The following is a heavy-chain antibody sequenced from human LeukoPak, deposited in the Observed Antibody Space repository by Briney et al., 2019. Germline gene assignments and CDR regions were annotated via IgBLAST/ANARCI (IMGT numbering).Heavy chain of an antibody. CDR1: GFTFSSYA. V-gene: IGHV3-30-3*01. J-gene: IGHJ4*02. CDR3: AKVYYYDSSGYYGGGGYYFDY. Sequence: GGSLRLSCAASGFTFSSYAMHWVRQAPGKGLEWVAVISYDGSNKYYADSVKGRFTISRDNSKNTLYLQMNSLRAEDTAVYYCAKVYYYDSSGYYGGGGYYFDYWGQGTLVTVSS. CDR2: ISYDGSNK. D-gene: IGHD3-22*01.